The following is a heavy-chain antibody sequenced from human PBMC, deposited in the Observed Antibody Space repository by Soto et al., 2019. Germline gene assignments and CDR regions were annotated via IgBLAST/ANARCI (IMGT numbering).Heavy chain of an antibody. J-gene: IGHJ2*01. V-gene: IGHV3-13*01. CDR2: IGTVGDA. D-gene: IGHD7-27*01. CDR1: GFTFSNPD. CDR3: ARGTGAQLMYFDL. Sequence: EVNLVESGGGLVQPGGSLRLSCAASGFTFSNPDMHWVRQSAGKGLEWLSGIGTVGDAYYPPSVRGRFTISRENAKNSLYLQMHGLRAEDTAVYFCARGTGAQLMYFDLWGRGTLVTVSS.